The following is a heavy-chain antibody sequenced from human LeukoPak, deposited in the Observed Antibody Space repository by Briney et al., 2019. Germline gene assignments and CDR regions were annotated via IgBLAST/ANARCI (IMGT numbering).Heavy chain of an antibody. CDR2: IIPIFGTA. V-gene: IGHV1-69*05. Sequence: ASVKVSCKASGGTFSSYAISWVRQAPGQGLEWMGGIIPIFGTANYAQKFQGRVTITTDESTSTAYMELSSLRAEDTALYYCAKDILPRDGYKERALFDLWGRGTLVTVSS. CDR3: AKDILPRDGYKERALFDL. CDR1: GGTFSSYA. D-gene: IGHD5-24*01. J-gene: IGHJ2*01.